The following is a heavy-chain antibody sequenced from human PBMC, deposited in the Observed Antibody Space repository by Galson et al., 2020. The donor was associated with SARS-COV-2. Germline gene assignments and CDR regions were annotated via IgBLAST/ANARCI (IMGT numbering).Heavy chain of an antibody. J-gene: IGHJ3*02. D-gene: IGHD1-1*01. CDR2: IRSLTDGGTT. Sequence: PGGSLRLSCAASGFTFKNAWMTWVRQAPGKGLEWVGRIRSLTDGGTTDYAAPGKGRFFISRDDSKNTLYLQMNSLKTEDTAVYYCTGNSLFNWNDRHGFDIWGQGTLVTVSS. V-gene: IGHV3-15*01. CDR3: TGNSLFNWNDRHGFDI. CDR1: GFTFKNAW.